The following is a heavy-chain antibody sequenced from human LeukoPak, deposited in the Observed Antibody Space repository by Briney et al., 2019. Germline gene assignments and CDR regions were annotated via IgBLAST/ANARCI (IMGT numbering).Heavy chain of an antibody. J-gene: IGHJ4*02. V-gene: IGHV1-8*01. Sequence: GASVNVSCKASKDTFTIYDVNWVRQATGLGLEWMGWMNPNSGNTGYAQKFQGRVTMTMNSSISTAHMELTSLTSEDTAVYYCARSTMGARRRYDYWGQGTLVTVSS. CDR1: KDTFTIYD. D-gene: IGHD1-26*01. CDR2: MNPNSGNT. CDR3: ARSTMGARRRYDY.